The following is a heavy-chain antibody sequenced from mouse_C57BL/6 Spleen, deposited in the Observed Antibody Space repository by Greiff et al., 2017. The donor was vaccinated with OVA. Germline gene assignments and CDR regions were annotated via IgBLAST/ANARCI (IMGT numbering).Heavy chain of an antibody. V-gene: IGHV1-80*01. Sequence: VQLQQSGAELVKPGASVKMSCKASGYAFSSYWMHWVKQRPGKGLEWIGQIYPGDGDTNYNGKFKGKATLTADKSSSTAYMQRSSLTSEDSAVYCGTTDYGYDRYAMDYWGQGTSVTVSS. D-gene: IGHD2-2*01. CDR2: IYPGDGDT. J-gene: IGHJ4*01. CDR1: GYAFSSYW. CDR3: TTDYGYDRYAMDY.